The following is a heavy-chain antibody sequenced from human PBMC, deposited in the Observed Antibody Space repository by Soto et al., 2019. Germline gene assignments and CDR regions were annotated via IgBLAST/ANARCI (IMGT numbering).Heavy chain of an antibody. J-gene: IGHJ4*02. D-gene: IGHD2-15*01. CDR2: FSTYNGNT. V-gene: IGHV1-18*01. CDR3: ARAPLIVVVVHAGPTLLDY. CDR1: GYPFTSCG. Sequence: ASVKVSCKASGYPFTSCGINWVRQAPGQGLEWMGGFSTYNGNTDYAQKLQGRVTMTTDTSTSTAYMELRSLRSDDTAVSYCARAPLIVVVVHAGPTLLDYWRQGTLVTVSS.